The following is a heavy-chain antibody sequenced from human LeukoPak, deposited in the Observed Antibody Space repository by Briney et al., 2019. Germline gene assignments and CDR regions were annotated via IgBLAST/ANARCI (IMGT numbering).Heavy chain of an antibody. CDR1: GYTFTGYY. CDR2: INPNGGGT. J-gene: IGHJ4*02. D-gene: IGHD3-3*01. Sequence: ASVKVSCKASGYTFTGYYMHWVRQAPGQGLEWMGWINPNGGGTNYAQKFQGWVTMTRDTSISTAYMELSRLRSDDTAVYYCARANPINYDFWSGFYYFDYWGQGTLVTVSS. CDR3: ARANPINYDFWSGFYYFDY. V-gene: IGHV1-2*04.